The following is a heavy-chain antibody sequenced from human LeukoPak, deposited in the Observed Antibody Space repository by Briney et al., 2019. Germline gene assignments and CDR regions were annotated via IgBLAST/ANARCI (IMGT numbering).Heavy chain of an antibody. CDR1: GYTFTGYY. V-gene: IGHV1-2*02. J-gene: IGHJ6*02. Sequence: ASVKVSCKASGYTFTGYYMHWVRQAPGQGLEWMGWINPNSGGTNYAQKFRGRVTMTRDTSISTAYMELSRLRSDDTAVHYCARKRDYYGSGSSPVPYYYYGMDVWGQGTTVTVSS. CDR3: ARKRDYYGSGSSPVPYYYYGMDV. CDR2: INPNSGGT. D-gene: IGHD3-10*01.